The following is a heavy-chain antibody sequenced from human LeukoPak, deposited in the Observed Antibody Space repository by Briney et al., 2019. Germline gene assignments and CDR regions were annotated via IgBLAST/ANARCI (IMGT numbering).Heavy chain of an antibody. CDR1: GGSFSGYY. J-gene: IGHJ4*02. CDR2: IKHSGST. Sequence: SETLSLTCAVYGGSFSGYYSNWIRQPPGKGLEWSGEIKHSGSTNYNSSLKSRVTISVDTPKNQFSLKLSSVTAADTAVYYCARGPGDLLLWFGPFDYWGQGTLVTVSS. V-gene: IGHV4-34*01. CDR3: ARGPGDLLLWFGPFDY. D-gene: IGHD3-10*01.